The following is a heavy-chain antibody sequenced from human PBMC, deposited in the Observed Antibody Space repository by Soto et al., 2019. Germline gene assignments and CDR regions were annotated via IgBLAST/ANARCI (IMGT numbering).Heavy chain of an antibody. J-gene: IGHJ4*02. CDR2: ISGSDGST. D-gene: IGHD6-13*01. V-gene: IGHV3-23*01. CDR1: GFSFSSYA. CDR3: AKDRERDAWYEDY. Sequence: GGSLRLSCVASGFSFSSYAMSWVRQAPGKGLEWVSVISGSDGSTYYADSVKGRFTISRDNSKNTLYLQMNSLRAEDTAVYYCAKDRERDAWYEDYWGQGTLVTVSS.